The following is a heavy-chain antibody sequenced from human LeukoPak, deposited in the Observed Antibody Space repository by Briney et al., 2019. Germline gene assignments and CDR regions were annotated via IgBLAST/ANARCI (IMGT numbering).Heavy chain of an antibody. D-gene: IGHD3-16*01. CDR1: GGSISSYY. Sequence: SETLSLTCTVSGGSISSYYWSWIRQPPGKGLEWIGYIYYSGSTNYNPSLTSRVTISVDTSKNQFSLKLSSVTAADTAVYYCARRMITFGGVNYFDYWGQGTLVTVSS. CDR2: IYYSGST. V-gene: IGHV4-59*01. J-gene: IGHJ4*02. CDR3: ARRMITFGGVNYFDY.